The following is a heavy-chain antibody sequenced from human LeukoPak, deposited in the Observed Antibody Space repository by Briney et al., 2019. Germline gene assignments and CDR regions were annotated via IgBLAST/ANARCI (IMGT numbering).Heavy chain of an antibody. CDR2: IKNDGSST. Sequence: GGSLRLSCVASGFTFNTYWMHWVRQAPGKGPVWVSRIKNDGSSTSYADSVKGRFTISRDNAKNSLYLQMSNLRAEDTAVYFCARGGGLDVWGQGATVTVSS. CDR3: ARGGGLDV. J-gene: IGHJ6*02. D-gene: IGHD3-16*01. V-gene: IGHV3-74*01. CDR1: GFTFNTYW.